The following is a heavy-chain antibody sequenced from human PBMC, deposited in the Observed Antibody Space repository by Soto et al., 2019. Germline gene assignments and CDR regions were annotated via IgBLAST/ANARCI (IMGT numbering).Heavy chain of an antibody. J-gene: IGHJ6*02. CDR2: ISSNGGST. CDR1: GFTFSSYA. Sequence: PGGSLRLSCAASGFTFSSYAMHWVRQAPGKGLEYVSAISSNGGSTYYANSVKGRFTISRDNSKNTLYLQMGSLRAEDMAVYYCARVGYSSGWFEDYYYYGMEVWGQGTTVTVSS. CDR3: ARVGYSSGWFEDYYYYGMEV. V-gene: IGHV3-64*01. D-gene: IGHD6-19*01.